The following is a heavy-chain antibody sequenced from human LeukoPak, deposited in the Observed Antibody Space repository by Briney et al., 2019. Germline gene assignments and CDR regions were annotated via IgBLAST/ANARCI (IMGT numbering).Heavy chain of an antibody. J-gene: IGHJ6*02. CDR2: IWYDGSNK. CDR1: GFTFSSYG. V-gene: IGHV3-33*01. D-gene: IGHD3-9*01. Sequence: GGSLRLSCAASGFTFSSYGMHWVRQAPGKGLEWVAVIWYDGSNKYYADSVKGRFTISRDNSKNTLYLQMNSLRAEDTAVYYCARVGRPYYDILTGPPMDVWGQGTTVTVSS. CDR3: ARVGRPYYDILTGPPMDV.